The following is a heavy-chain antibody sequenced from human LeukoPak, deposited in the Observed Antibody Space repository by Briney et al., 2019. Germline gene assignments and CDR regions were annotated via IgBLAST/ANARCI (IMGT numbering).Heavy chain of an antibody. CDR3: ARDLGVYSSSSGAFDI. CDR1: GFTFSSYA. Sequence: GGSLRLSCAASGFTFSSYAMHWVRQAPGKGLEWVAVISYDGSNKYYAGSVKGRFTISRDNSKNTLYLQMNSLRAEDTAVYYCARDLGVYSSSSGAFDIWGQGTMVTVSS. CDR2: ISYDGSNK. V-gene: IGHV3-30-3*01. D-gene: IGHD6-6*01. J-gene: IGHJ3*02.